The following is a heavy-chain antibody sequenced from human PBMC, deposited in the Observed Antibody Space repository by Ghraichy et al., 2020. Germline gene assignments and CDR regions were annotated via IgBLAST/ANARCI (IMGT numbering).Heavy chain of an antibody. D-gene: IGHD3-10*01. V-gene: IGHV4-39*01. J-gene: IGHJ4*02. CDR2: IYYSGST. CDR3: ASFVRGFGNSRDHN. CDR1: GGSVSRSSYY. Sequence: GSLRLSCTVSGGSVSRSSYYWAWIRQPPGKGLEWIGIIYYSGSTKYRPSLKSRVTMSVDTSKNQFSLKLSSVTAADTAVYYCASFVRGFGNSRDHNWGQGTLVIVSS.